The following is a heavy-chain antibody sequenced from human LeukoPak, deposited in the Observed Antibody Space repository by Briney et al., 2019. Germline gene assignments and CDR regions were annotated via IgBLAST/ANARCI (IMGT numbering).Heavy chain of an antibody. J-gene: IGHJ5*02. CDR3: ATHIVVVTDT. D-gene: IGHD2-21*02. CDR1: GYTFTGYY. CDR2: INPNSGAT. Sequence: ASVKVSCKASGYTFTGYYMHWVRQAPGQGLEWMGWINPNSGATNYAQKFQGRVTMTEDTSTDTAYMELSSLRSEDTAVYYCATHIVVVTDTWGQGTLVTVSS. V-gene: IGHV1-2*02.